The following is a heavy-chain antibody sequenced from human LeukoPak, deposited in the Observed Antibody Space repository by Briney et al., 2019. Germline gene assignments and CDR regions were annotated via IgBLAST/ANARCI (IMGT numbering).Heavy chain of an antibody. D-gene: IGHD6-13*01. CDR3: ARAPLAAAGPNDY. CDR2: IIPIFGTA. J-gene: IGHJ4*02. Sequence: SVKVSCKASGGTFSSHAIYWVRQAPGQGLECMGGIIPIFGTANYAQKFQGRVTITADESTSTAYMELSSLRSEDTAVYYCARAPLAAAGPNDYWGQGTLVTVSS. V-gene: IGHV1-69*13. CDR1: GGTFSSHA.